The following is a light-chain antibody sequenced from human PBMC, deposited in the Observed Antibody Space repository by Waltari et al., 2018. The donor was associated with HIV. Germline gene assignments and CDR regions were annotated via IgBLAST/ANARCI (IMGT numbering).Light chain of an antibody. Sequence: QSALTQPASVSGSPGQSITISCTGTSSDVGGYTYVSWYQQHPGKAPKLMIYEVSTRPSGVSNRFAGTKSGNTSFLTISGLQAEDEADYYCSSYTSSSTRVVFGGGTKLTVL. V-gene: IGLV2-14*01. CDR1: SSDVGGYTY. CDR2: EVS. CDR3: SSYTSSSTRVV. J-gene: IGLJ2*01.